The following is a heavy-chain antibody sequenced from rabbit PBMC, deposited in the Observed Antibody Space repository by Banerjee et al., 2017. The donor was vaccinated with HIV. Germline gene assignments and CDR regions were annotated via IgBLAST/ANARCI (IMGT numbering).Heavy chain of an antibody. CDR1: GFSFSNSYW. V-gene: IGHV1S45*01. CDR3: ARHVHFVGSDL. D-gene: IGHD3-1*01. J-gene: IGHJ4*01. CDR2: IYTDRGTT. Sequence: QEQLEESGGDLVKPEGSLTLTCTASGFSFSNSYWICWVRQAPGKGLEWIACIYTDRGTTYYASWAKGRFTISKPSSTTVTLQMTSLTAADTATYFCARHVHFVGSDLWGQGTLVTVS.